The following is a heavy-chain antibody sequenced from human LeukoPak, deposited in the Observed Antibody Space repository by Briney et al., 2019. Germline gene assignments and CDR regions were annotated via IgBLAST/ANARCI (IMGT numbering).Heavy chain of an antibody. Sequence: PSETLSLTCTVSGGSISSYYWSWIRQPAGKGLEWIGRIYTSGSTNYNPSLKSRVTMSVDTSKNQFSLKLSPVTAADTAVYYCARGDDYYYGSGSYTYYFDYWGQGTLVTVSS. CDR3: ARGDDYYYGSGSYTYYFDY. CDR2: IYTSGST. CDR1: GGSISSYY. D-gene: IGHD3-10*01. V-gene: IGHV4-4*07. J-gene: IGHJ4*02.